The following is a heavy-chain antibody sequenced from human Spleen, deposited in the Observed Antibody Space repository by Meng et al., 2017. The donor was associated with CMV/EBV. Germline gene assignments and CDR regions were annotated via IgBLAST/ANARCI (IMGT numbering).Heavy chain of an antibody. CDR3: AKAGSYARDFDY. CDR1: GFTFSSYG. J-gene: IGHJ4*02. D-gene: IGHD1-26*01. Sequence: QVQLVESGGGVVQPGGSVRLSCAASGFTFSSYGMHWVRQAPGKGLEWVAFIRYDGSNKYYADSVKGRFTISRDNSKNTLYLQMNSLRAEDTAVYYCAKAGSYARDFDYWGQGTLVTVSS. CDR2: IRYDGSNK. V-gene: IGHV3-30*02.